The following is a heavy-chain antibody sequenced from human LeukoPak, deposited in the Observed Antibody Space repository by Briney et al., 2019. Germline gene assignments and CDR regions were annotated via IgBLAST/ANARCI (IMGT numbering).Heavy chain of an antibody. V-gene: IGHV3-33*01. D-gene: IGHD2-2*01. CDR3: ARDYCSSTSCLFDY. CDR2: IWNDGSNK. J-gene: IGHJ4*02. CDR1: GFTFSSYG. Sequence: GGSLRLSCAASGFTFSSYGMHWVRQAPGQGLGWVAVIWNDGSNKYYVDSVKGRFTISRDNSKNTLYPQMNSLRTEDTAVYYCARDYCSSTSCLFDYWGQGTLVTVSS.